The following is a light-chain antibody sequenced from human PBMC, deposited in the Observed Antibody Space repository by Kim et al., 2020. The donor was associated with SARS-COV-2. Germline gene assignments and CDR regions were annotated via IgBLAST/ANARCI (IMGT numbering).Light chain of an antibody. CDR1: QSMSAGY. CDR2: GTS. Sequence: VVLTQSPGTLSLSPGERATLSCRASQSMSAGYLTWYQQKPGQAPRLLMYGTSTRATGIPDRFSGSKSGTDFILTINRLEPEDSAIYYCHQLSSSPYYSFSQGTKMEI. CDR3: HQLSSSPYYS. V-gene: IGKV3-20*01. J-gene: IGKJ2*03.